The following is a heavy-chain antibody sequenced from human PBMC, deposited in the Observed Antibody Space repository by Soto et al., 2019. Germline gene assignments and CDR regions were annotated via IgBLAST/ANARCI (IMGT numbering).Heavy chain of an antibody. Sequence: ASVNVSCKASGYTFTSYGISWVRQAPGQGLEWMGWISAYNGNTNYAQKLQGRVTMTTDTSTSTAYMELRSLRSDDTAVYYCARDREQQLVLGWFDTWGQGTLVTVSS. CDR2: ISAYNGNT. V-gene: IGHV1-18*04. J-gene: IGHJ5*02. CDR3: ARDREQQLVLGWFDT. CDR1: GYTFTSYG. D-gene: IGHD6-13*01.